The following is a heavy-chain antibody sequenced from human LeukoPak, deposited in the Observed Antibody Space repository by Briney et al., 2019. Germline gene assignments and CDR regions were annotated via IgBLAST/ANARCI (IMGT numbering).Heavy chain of an antibody. CDR3: ARRSVLTQLDAFDV. CDR2: IYPGDSDT. V-gene: IGHV5-51*01. D-gene: IGHD4/OR15-4a*01. Sequence: GGSLQISCQGSGSPFTNHWIGWVRQLPGKGLEWMGIIYPGDSDTRYSPSFQGQVTFSADKSISTAYLHWSSLKASDTAMYFCARRSVLTQLDAFDVWGQGTTVTVSS. CDR1: GSPFTNHW. J-gene: IGHJ3*01.